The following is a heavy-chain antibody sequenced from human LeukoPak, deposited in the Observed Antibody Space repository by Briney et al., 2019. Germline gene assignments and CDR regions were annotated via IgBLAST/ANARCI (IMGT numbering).Heavy chain of an antibody. CDR3: ARETISSSWYVRVYYYYMDV. Sequence: GGSLRLSCAASGFTFSSYSMNWVRQAPGKGLEWISYISETSSFMYYADSVKGRFTISRDNAKNSLYLQMNSLRAEDTALYYCARETISSSWYVRVYYYYMDVWGKGTTVTVSS. V-gene: IGHV3-48*01. CDR1: GFTFSSYS. J-gene: IGHJ6*03. D-gene: IGHD6-13*01. CDR2: ISETSSFM.